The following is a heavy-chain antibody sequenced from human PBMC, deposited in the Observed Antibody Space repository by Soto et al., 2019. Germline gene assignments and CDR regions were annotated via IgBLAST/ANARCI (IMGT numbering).Heavy chain of an antibody. Sequence: QVQLQESGPGLVKPSQTLSLTCTVSGGSISSGGYYWSWIRQHPGKGLEWIGYIYYSGSTYYNPSLQSRVTMSVDTSKNQFYLKLSSVTAADTAVYYCARGPTPSAAGAYYWGQGTLVTVSS. V-gene: IGHV4-31*03. D-gene: IGHD6-13*01. CDR1: GGSISSGGYY. CDR2: IYYSGST. CDR3: ARGPTPSAAGAYY. J-gene: IGHJ4*02.